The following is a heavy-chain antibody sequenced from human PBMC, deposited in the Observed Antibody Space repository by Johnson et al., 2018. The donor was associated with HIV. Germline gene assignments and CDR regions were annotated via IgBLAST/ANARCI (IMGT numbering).Heavy chain of an antibody. V-gene: IGHV3-11*01. CDR3: ARDTRQWDAFDI. Sequence: QVQLVESGGGVVRPGGSLRLSCAASGFTFSGYYMSWIRQAPGKGLEWVSYISSSGGTIYYADSVKGRFTISRDDAKNSLYLQMNSLRAEDTAVYYCARDTRQWDAFDIWGQGTMVTVSS. J-gene: IGHJ3*02. D-gene: IGHD6-19*01. CDR2: ISSSGGTI. CDR1: GFTFSGYY.